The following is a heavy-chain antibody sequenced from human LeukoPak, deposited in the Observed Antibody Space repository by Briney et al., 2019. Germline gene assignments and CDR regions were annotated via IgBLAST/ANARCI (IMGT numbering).Heavy chain of an antibody. CDR1: GFTFSTYA. CDR2: ISGSGSIT. CDR3: ARGRYWTPI. Sequence: GGSLRLSCAASGFTFSTYAITWVRQAPGKGLEWVSAISGSGSITYYADSVKGRFTMSRDNSKNTLYLQMNSLRAEDTAVYYCARGRYWTPIWGQGTMVTVCS. D-gene: IGHD1-1*01. V-gene: IGHV3-23*01. J-gene: IGHJ3*02.